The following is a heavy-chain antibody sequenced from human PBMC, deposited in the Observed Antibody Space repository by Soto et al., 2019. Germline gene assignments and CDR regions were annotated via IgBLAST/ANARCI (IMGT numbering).Heavy chain of an antibody. CDR3: ANLWGTRGYSGNDAFDI. CDR1: GDTFSTYT. J-gene: IGHJ3*02. CDR2: IIPRSATS. V-gene: IGHV1-69*06. D-gene: IGHD5-12*01. Sequence: GASVKVSCKASGDTFSTYTITWMRQAPGQGLEWMGGIIPRSATSNYAQKFQGRVTITADKSTSTAYMELSSLRSEDTAVYYCANLWGTRGYSGNDAFDIWGQGTMVTVSS.